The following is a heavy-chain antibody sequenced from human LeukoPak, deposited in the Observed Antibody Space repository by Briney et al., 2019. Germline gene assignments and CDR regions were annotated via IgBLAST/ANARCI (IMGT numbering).Heavy chain of an antibody. V-gene: IGHV3-23*01. D-gene: IGHD4-23*01. CDR3: ANSPDGCGGNFDY. CDR2: ISGSGGST. CDR1: GFTFSSYA. J-gene: IGHJ4*02. Sequence: GGSLRLSCAASGFTFSSYAMSWVRQAPGKGLEWVSAISGSGGSTYYADSVKGRFTISRDNSKNTLYLQMNSLRAEDTAVYYCANSPDGCGGNFDYWGQGTLVTVSS.